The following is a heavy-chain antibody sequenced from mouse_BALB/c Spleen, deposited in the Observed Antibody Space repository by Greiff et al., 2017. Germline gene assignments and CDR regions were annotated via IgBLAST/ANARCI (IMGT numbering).Heavy chain of an antibody. V-gene: IGHV5-6-5*01. J-gene: IGHJ3*01. CDR1: GFTFSSYA. CDR2: ISSGGST. Sequence: EVQVVESGGGLVKPGGSLKLSCAASGFTFSSYAMSWVRQTPEKRLEWVASISSGGSTYYPDSVKGRFTISRDNARNILYLQMSSLRSEDTAMYYCATLQEQGFAYWGQGTLVTVSA. CDR3: ATLQEQGFAY.